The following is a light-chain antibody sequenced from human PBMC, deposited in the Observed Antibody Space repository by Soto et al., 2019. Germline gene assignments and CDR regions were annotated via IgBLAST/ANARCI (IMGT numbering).Light chain of an antibody. CDR3: SSYGGSNNLV. CDR1: SSDVGGYSY. J-gene: IGLJ2*01. CDR2: EVS. V-gene: IGLV2-8*01. Sequence: QSALTQPPSASGSPGPSVTISCTGASSDVGGYSYVSWYQQHPGKAPKLMIYEVSKRPSGVPDRFSGSKFGNTASLTVSGLQAEDEADYYCSSYGGSNNLVFGGGTKLTVL.